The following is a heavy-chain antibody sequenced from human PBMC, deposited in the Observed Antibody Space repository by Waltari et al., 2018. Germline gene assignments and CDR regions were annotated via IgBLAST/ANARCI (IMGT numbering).Heavy chain of an antibody. CDR1: GSTVRDNY. Sequence: EVQLVESGGGLVQPGGSRRLSCAPCGSTVRDNYMSWVRQPPGKGLEWVSVIYAGGSTSYAYSVKGRFTISRDNSKSTLYLQMNSLRAEDTAVYYCARGRNTNYVVYGMDVWGQGTTVTVSS. CDR3: ARGRNTNYVVYGMDV. CDR2: IYAGGST. J-gene: IGHJ6*02. D-gene: IGHD4-4*01. V-gene: IGHV3-66*02.